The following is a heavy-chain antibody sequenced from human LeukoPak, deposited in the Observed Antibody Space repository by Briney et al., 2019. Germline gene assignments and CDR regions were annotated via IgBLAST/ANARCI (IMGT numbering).Heavy chain of an antibody. V-gene: IGHV4-4*07. CDR3: ARRIFEYSTSSYYFDY. J-gene: IGHJ4*02. Sequence: SETLSLTCTVSGGSISSYYWSRIRQPAGKGLEWIGRIYTSGSTNYNPSLKSRVTISVDTSKNQFSLKLSSVTAADTAVYYCARRIFEYSTSSYYFDYWGQGTLVTVSS. CDR1: GGSISSYY. CDR2: IYTSGST. D-gene: IGHD6-6*01.